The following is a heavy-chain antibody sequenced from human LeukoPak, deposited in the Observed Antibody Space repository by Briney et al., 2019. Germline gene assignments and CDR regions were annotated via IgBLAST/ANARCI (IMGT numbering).Heavy chain of an antibody. CDR2: INHSGST. V-gene: IGHV4-34*01. J-gene: IGHJ3*02. CDR1: GGSFSGYY. D-gene: IGHD4-23*01. CDR3: ARYYGGPDAFDI. Sequence: PSETLSLTCAVYGGSFSGYYWSWIRQPPGKGLEWIGEINHSGSTNYNPSLKSRVTISVDTSKNQFSLKLSSVTAADTAVYYCARYYGGPDAFDIWGQGTMVTVSS.